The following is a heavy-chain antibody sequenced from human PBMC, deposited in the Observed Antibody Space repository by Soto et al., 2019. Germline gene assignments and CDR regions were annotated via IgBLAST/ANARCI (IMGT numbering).Heavy chain of an antibody. Sequence: QVQLQESGPGLVKPSQTLSLTCTVSGGSISSGDYCWSWIRQSPGKGLEWIAYIYYSGITYYNPYLKSRVTISVDTSKKQISLKLNSVTAADTAVYYCARGGSVGTYFDPWGQGTLVTVSS. CDR2: IYYSGIT. V-gene: IGHV4-30-4*01. CDR1: GGSISSGDYC. D-gene: IGHD2-15*01. J-gene: IGHJ5*02. CDR3: ARGGSVGTYFDP.